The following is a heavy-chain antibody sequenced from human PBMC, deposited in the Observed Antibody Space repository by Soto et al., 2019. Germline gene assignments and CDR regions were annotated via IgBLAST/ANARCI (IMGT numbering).Heavy chain of an antibody. V-gene: IGHV3-23*01. Sequence: GGSLRLSCAASGFTFSSYAMSWVRQAPGKGLEWVSAISGSGGSTYYADSVRGRFTISRDNSKNTLYLQMNSLRAEDTAVYYCAKDLGQQLLPYYFDYWGQGTLVTVSS. CDR3: AKDLGQQLLPYYFDY. J-gene: IGHJ4*02. CDR1: GFTFSSYA. D-gene: IGHD6-13*01. CDR2: ISGSGGST.